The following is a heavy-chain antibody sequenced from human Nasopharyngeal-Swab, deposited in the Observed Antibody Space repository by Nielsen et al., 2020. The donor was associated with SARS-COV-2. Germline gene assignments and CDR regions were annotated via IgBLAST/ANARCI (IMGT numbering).Heavy chain of an antibody. J-gene: IGHJ4*02. Sequence: SETLSLTCAVSGGSISSSNWWSWVRQPPGKGLEWIGEIYHSGSTNYNPSLKGRVTISVDKSKNQFSLKLSSATAADTAVYYCAQTTYSGYFDYWGQGTLVTVSS. D-gene: IGHD2-15*01. CDR2: IYHSGST. CDR3: AQTTYSGYFDY. CDR1: GGSISSSNW. V-gene: IGHV4-4*02.